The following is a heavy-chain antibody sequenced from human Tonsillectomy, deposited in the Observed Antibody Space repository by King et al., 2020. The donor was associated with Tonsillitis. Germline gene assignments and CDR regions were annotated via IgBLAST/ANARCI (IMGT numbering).Heavy chain of an antibody. CDR3: AKDIYGSGGFYFAY. D-gene: IGHD2-15*01. V-gene: IGHV3-23*04. CDR1: GFTFSGYA. Sequence: VQLVESGGGLVLPGGSLRLSCVASGFTFSGYAMSWVRQAPGKGLEWVSAISGSGGSTNYADSVKGRFTISRDNSKNTLYLQINSLRAEDTAVYYCAKDIYGSGGFYFAYWGQGSLVTVSS. J-gene: IGHJ4*02. CDR2: ISGSGGST.